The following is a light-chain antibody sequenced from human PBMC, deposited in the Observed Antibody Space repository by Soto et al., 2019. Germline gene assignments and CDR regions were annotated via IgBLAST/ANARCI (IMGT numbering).Light chain of an antibody. V-gene: IGLV1-44*01. J-gene: IGLJ3*02. CDR2: ETY. CDR3: AAWDDNLNVVV. CDR1: SSNIGGNY. Sequence: QSVVTQTPSASGTPGQRVTFSCSGGSSNIGGNYVSWFQQLPGMAPKLLIYETYKRPSGVPDRFSGSKSGTSASLAISGLQSEDEADYYCAAWDDNLNVVVFGGVTKVTVL.